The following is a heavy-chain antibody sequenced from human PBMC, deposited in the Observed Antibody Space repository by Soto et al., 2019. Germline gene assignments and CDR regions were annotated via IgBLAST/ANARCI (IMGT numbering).Heavy chain of an antibody. CDR1: GYTFTSYY. D-gene: IGHD1-26*01. J-gene: IGHJ6*02. Sequence: ASVKVSCKASGYTFTSYYMHWVRQAPGQGLEWMGIINPSGGSTSYAQKFQGRVTMTRDTSTSTVYMELSSLRSEDTAVYYCARVGGSYSYYYYGMDVWGQGTTVTVSS. V-gene: IGHV1-46*01. CDR2: INPSGGST. CDR3: ARVGGSYSYYYYGMDV.